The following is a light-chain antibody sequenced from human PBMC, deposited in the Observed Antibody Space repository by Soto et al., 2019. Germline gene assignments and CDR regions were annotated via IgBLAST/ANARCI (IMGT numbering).Light chain of an antibody. V-gene: IGKV1-39*01. J-gene: IGKJ2*01. CDR1: QNIGTY. CDR3: HQSYSSLVYT. CDR2: TAS. Sequence: DIQMTQSPSSLSASVGDRVTITCRASQNIGTYLNWYQQKPGKAPTVLIYTASTLQSGVPSRFSGSGSGTDFTLTINSLQPEDSATYYCHQSYSSLVYTLGPGTKLEIK.